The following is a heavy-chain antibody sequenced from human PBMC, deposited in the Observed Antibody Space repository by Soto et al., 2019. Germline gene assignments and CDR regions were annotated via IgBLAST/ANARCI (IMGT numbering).Heavy chain of an antibody. J-gene: IGHJ6*04. CDR1: GGSMNSNY. D-gene: IGHD3-16*01. Sequence: VQLRESGPGLVKPLETLSLTCTVSGGSMNSNYWSWIRQPPGKGLEWIGYMYYSGYSNYNPSLKSRVTIQIDTSKRQVSLRLSSVTAADTAVYYCASQPGGGRQGYPAVWGKGTTVTVSS. CDR2: MYYSGYS. CDR3: ASQPGGGRQGYPAV. V-gene: IGHV4-59*01.